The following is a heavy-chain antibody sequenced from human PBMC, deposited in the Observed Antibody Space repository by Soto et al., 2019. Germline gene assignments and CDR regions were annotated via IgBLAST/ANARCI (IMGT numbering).Heavy chain of an antibody. V-gene: IGHV4-59*01. CDR2: IYYSGST. CDR1: GGSISSYY. Sequence: QVQLQESGPGLVKPSETLSLTCTVSGGSISSYYWSWIRQPPGKGLEWIGYIYYSGSTNYNPSLKSRVTISVDTSKNQFSLKLSSVTAADTAVYYCARGDYDFKGDTLMDVWGKGTTVTVSS. D-gene: IGHD3-3*01. J-gene: IGHJ6*04. CDR3: ARGDYDFKGDTLMDV.